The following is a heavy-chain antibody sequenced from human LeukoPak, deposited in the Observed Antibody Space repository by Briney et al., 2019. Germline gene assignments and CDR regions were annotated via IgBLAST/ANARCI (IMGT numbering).Heavy chain of an antibody. CDR1: GGSISSYY. CDR2: IYYSGST. Sequence: SETLSLTCTVSGGSISSYYWSWIRQPPGKGLEWIGYIYYSGSTNYNPSLKSRVTMSVDTSKNQFSLKLSSVTAADTAVYYCATERGGRAFDIWGQGTMVTVSS. V-gene: IGHV4-59*12. J-gene: IGHJ3*02. D-gene: IGHD3-16*01. CDR3: ATERGGRAFDI.